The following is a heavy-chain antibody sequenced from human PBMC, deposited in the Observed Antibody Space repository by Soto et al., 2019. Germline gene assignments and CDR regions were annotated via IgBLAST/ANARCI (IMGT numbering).Heavy chain of an antibody. CDR2: ISYDGSNK. V-gene: IGHV3-30*18. CDR3: AKDRGVGDWYYDL. CDR1: GFTFSSYG. Sequence: QVQLVESGGGVVQPGRSLRLSCAASGFTFSSYGMHWVRQAPGKGLEWVAVISYDGSNKYYADSVKGRFTISRDNSKNTLYLQINSLRAEDTAVYYCAKDRGVGDWYYDLWGRGTLVTVSS. D-gene: IGHD1-26*01. J-gene: IGHJ2*01.